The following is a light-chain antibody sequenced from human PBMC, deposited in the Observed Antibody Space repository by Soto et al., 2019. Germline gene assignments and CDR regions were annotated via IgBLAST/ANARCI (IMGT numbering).Light chain of an antibody. CDR3: QQYGSSPQT. J-gene: IGKJ1*01. V-gene: IGKV1-27*01. CDR2: SAS. Sequence: DIQMTQSPSSLSASVGDSVTITCRASQGINNYLAWYQQKPGKVPVLLIYSASTLKSGVPSRFSGRGAGTDFTLTISKLEPEDFAVYYCQQYGSSPQTFGQGTKV. CDR1: QGINNY.